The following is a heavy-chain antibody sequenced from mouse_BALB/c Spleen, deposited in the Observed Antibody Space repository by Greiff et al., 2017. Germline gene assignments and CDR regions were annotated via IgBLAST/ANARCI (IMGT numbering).Heavy chain of an antibody. CDR2: IDPANGNT. CDR3: APYGGVYYFDY. D-gene: IGHD1-1*01. Sequence: VQLQQSGAELVKPGASVKLSCTASGFNIKDTYMHWVKQRPEQGLEWIGRIDPANGNTKYDPKFQGKATITADTSSNTAYLQLSSLTSEDTAVYYSAPYGGVYYFDYWGQGTTLTVSS. V-gene: IGHV14-3*02. CDR1: GFNIKDTY. J-gene: IGHJ2*01.